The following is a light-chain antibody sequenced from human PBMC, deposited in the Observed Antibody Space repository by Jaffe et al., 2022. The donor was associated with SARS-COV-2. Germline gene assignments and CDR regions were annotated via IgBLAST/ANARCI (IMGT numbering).Light chain of an antibody. Sequence: EIVLTQSPATLSLSPGERATLSCRASQSVYNYLAWYQQKPGQTPRLLIYDASKRATGIPARFSGSGSGTDFTLTITSLEPEDFAAYYCQQGSSWPVTIGGGTKVEIK. CDR3: QQGSSWPVT. V-gene: IGKV3-11*01. CDR2: DAS. CDR1: QSVYNY. J-gene: IGKJ4*01.